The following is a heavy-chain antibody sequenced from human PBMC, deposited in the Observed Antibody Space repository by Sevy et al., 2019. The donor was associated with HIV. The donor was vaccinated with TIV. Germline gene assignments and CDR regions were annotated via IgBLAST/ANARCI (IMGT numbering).Heavy chain of an antibody. J-gene: IGHJ4*02. CDR3: AKDPRNGPDY. V-gene: IGHV3-23*01. CDR2: ISGSGSRT. Sequence: GGSLRLSCAASGFTFNNYAMTWARQAPGKGLEWVSVISGSGSRTYYGHSVKGRFTISRDNSKNTLYLQMNSLRAEDTAVYYCAKDPRNGPDYWGQGTPVTVSS. CDR1: GFTFNNYA.